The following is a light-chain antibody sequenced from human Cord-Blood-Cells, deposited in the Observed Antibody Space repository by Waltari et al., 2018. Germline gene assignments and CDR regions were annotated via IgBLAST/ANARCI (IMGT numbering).Light chain of an antibody. CDR1: QSVSSY. J-gene: IGKJ3*01. Sequence: EIVLTQSPATLSLSPGERATLSCRASQSVSSYLAWYQQKPGHAPRLLIDDASNRATGIPARFSGSGSGTDFTLTSSSLEPEDCAVYYCQQRSNWPPGGTFGPGTKVDIK. CDR2: DAS. CDR3: QQRSNWPPGGT. V-gene: IGKV3-11*01.